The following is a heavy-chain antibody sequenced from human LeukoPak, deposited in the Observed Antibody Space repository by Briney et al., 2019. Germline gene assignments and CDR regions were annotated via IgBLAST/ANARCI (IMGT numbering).Heavy chain of an antibody. CDR3: ARAFVCSSTSCYTGDAFDI. V-gene: IGHV1-46*03. Sequence: ASVKVSCKASGYTFISYYMHWVRQAPGQGNEGMGIINISGGSRSYEKKFQGRVTITREKTTSKVYMEMSSLRSEDTAVYYCARAFVCSSTSCYTGDAFDIWGQGTMVTVSS. J-gene: IGHJ3*02. CDR1: GYTFISYY. D-gene: IGHD2-2*02. CDR2: INISGGSR.